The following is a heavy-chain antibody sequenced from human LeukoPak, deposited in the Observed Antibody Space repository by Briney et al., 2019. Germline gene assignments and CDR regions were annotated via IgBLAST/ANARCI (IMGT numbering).Heavy chain of an antibody. D-gene: IGHD4-17*01. Sequence: AGYLRLYCAASGFTFSSYSMNWVRQAPGKGLEWVSSISSSSSYIYYADSVKGRFTISRDDAKNSLYLQMNRLRGEDTAVSYCARVDYDYGDLFDYWGRGNLVTVSS. J-gene: IGHJ4*02. CDR1: GFTFSSYS. V-gene: IGHV3-21*01. CDR3: ARVDYDYGDLFDY. CDR2: ISSSSSYI.